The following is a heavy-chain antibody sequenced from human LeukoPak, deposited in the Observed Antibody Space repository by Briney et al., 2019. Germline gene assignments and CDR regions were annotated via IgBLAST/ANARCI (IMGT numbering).Heavy chain of an antibody. Sequence: ASVKVSCKASVYTFTCYYMHWVRQAPGQGLEWMGWINPNSGGTNYAQKFQGRVTMTRDTSISTAYMELSRLRSDDTAVYYCARDRITMIVVVKDAFDIWGQGTMVTVSS. J-gene: IGHJ3*02. CDR1: VYTFTCYY. V-gene: IGHV1-2*02. CDR2: INPNSGGT. CDR3: ARDRITMIVVVKDAFDI. D-gene: IGHD3-22*01.